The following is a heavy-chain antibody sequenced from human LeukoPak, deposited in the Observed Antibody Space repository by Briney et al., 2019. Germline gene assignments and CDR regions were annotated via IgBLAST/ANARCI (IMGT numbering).Heavy chain of an antibody. Sequence: SQTLSLSCTVSGGSISSTGYYWSWIRQHPGKGLEWIGYIDYSGSNYYNPSLKSRATTSENTSNTQFSLRLSSGTPAATAVYYGARVLGDFGDYGWFYPWGQETLVTLSS. CDR3: ARVLGDFGDYGWFYP. J-gene: IGHJ5*02. CDR1: GGSISSTGYY. CDR2: IDYSGSN. D-gene: IGHD4-17*01. V-gene: IGHV4-31*03.